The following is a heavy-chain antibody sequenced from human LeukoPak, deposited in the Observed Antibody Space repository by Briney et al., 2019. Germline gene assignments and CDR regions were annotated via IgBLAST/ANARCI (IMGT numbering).Heavy chain of an antibody. CDR2: ISASGGST. CDR3: ARAGGFFSPFGY. D-gene: IGHD3-3*01. J-gene: IGHJ4*02. Sequence: GGSLRLSCVASGFTFSGYAMSWVRQAPGKGLEWVATISASGGSTYYADSVKGRFTISRDNSKNMLYLQMNNLRAEDTAVYYCARAGGFFSPFGYWGQGTLVTVSS. CDR1: GFTFSGYA. V-gene: IGHV3-23*01.